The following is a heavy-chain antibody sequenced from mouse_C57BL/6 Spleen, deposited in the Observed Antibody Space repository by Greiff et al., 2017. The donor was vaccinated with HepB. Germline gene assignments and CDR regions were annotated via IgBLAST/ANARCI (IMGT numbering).Heavy chain of an antibody. CDR2: IDPNSGGT. CDR1: GYTFTSYW. J-gene: IGHJ3*01. V-gene: IGHV1-72*01. D-gene: IGHD2-2*01. Sequence: QVQLQQPGAELVKPGASVKLSCKASGYTFTSYWMHWVKQRPGRGLEWIGRIDPNSGGTKYNEKFKSKATLTVDKPSSTAYMQLSSLTSEDSAVYYCARSEIYYGYDEFAYWGQGTLVTVSA. CDR3: ARSEIYYGYDEFAY.